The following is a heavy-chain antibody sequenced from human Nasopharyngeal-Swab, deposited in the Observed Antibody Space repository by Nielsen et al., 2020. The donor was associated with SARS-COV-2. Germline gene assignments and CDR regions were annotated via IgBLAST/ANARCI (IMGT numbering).Heavy chain of an antibody. J-gene: IGHJ6*03. D-gene: IGHD2-2*01. CDR3: AREGPYCSSTSCYYYYMDV. Sequence: WIRQPPGKGLEWIGEIYHSGGTNYNPSLKSRVTISVDKSKNQFSLKLSSVTAADTAVYYCAREGPYCSSTSCYYYYMDVWGKGTTVTVSS. V-gene: IGHV4-4*02. CDR2: IYHSGGT.